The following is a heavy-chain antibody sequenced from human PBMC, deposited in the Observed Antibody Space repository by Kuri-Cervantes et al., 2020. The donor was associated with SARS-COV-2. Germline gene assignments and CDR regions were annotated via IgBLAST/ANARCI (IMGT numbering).Heavy chain of an antibody. V-gene: IGHV4-34*01. D-gene: IGHD3-22*01. CDR1: GGSISSYY. CDR3: ARVGLWAECSGYYYYFDY. CDR2: INHSGST. J-gene: IGHJ4*02. Sequence: GSLRLSCTVSGGSISSYYWSWIRQPPGKGLEWIGEINHSGSTNYNPSLKSRVTISVDTSKNQFSLKLSSVTAADTAVYYCARVGLWAECSGYYYYFDYWGQGTLVTVSS.